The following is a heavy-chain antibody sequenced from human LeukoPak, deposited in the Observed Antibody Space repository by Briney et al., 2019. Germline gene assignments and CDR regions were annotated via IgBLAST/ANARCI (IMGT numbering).Heavy chain of an antibody. V-gene: IGHV1-46*01. D-gene: IGHD5-18*01. J-gene: IGHJ4*02. CDR3: AREDNVDTAMVSPFDY. Sequence: ASVKVSCKASGYTFTSYYMHWVRQAPGQGLEWMGIINPSGGSTSYAQKFQGRVTMTRDTSTSTVYMELSSLRSEDTAVYYCAREDNVDTAMVSPFDYWGQGTLVTVSS. CDR1: GYTFTSYY. CDR2: INPSGGST.